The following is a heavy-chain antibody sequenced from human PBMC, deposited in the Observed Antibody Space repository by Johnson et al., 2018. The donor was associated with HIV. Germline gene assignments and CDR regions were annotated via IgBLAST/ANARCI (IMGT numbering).Heavy chain of an antibody. Sequence: QVQLVESGGGVVQPGRSLRLSCAASGFTFSSYAMHWVRQAPGKGLEWVAVISYDGSNKYYADSVKGRFTISRDNFKNTLYLQMNSLRAEDTAVYYCASLGLDLLVKAPLSVVFDAFDIWGQGTMVTVSS. J-gene: IGHJ3*02. D-gene: IGHD3-16*01. CDR1: GFTFSSYA. CDR2: ISYDGSNK. V-gene: IGHV3-30-3*01. CDR3: ASLGLDLLVKAPLSVVFDAFDI.